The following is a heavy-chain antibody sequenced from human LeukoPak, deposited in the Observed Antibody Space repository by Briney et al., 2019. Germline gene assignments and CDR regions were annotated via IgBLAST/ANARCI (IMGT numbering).Heavy chain of an antibody. D-gene: IGHD1-1*01. CDR2: ISVSSTT. CDR1: GFTFSSNA. J-gene: IGHJ3*02. CDR3: AKCNLDNCREGFHI. V-gene: IGHV3-23*01. Sequence: GGSLRLSCAASGFTFSSNALTWVRQAPGEGLDWVSSISVSSTTYYLDSVKGRFTISRDNSNNALFLQMNSLRAEDTALYYCAKCNLDNCREGFHIWGQGTMVTVSS.